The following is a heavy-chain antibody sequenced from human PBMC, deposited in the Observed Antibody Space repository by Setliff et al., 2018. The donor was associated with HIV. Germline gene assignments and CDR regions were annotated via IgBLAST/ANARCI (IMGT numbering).Heavy chain of an antibody. J-gene: IGHJ6*02. CDR3: ARDCRVGWVFTYGMDV. D-gene: IGHD6-13*01. V-gene: IGHV3-21*04. Sequence: PGGSLRLSCAASGFTFSSYNMNWVRQAPGKGLEWVSSISSSSNYIYYADSVKGRFTISRDNAKNSLYLQMNSLRAEDTAVYYCARDCRVGWVFTYGMDVWGQGTLVTVSS. CDR1: GFTFSSYN. CDR2: ISSSSNYI.